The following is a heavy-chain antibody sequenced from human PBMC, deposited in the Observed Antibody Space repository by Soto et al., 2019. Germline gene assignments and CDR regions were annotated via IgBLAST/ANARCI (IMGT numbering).Heavy chain of an antibody. CDR3: ARDDYPYYDDSSGYHFDY. D-gene: IGHD3-22*01. CDR2: ISSSSSTI. V-gene: IGHV3-11*04. J-gene: IGHJ4*02. Sequence: SDYYMNWVRQAPGKGLEWVSYISSSSSTIHYADSVKGRFTISRDNAKNSLYLQMNSLRAEDTAVYYCARDDYPYYDDSSGYHFDYWGQGTLVTVSS. CDR1: SDYY.